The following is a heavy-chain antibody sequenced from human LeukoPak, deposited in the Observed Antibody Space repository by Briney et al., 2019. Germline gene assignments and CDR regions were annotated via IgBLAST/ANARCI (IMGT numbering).Heavy chain of an antibody. J-gene: IGHJ4*02. V-gene: IGHV1-2*02. CDR2: INLNSGGT. D-gene: IGHD3-10*01. CDR3: TGNYYGSGSYADFDY. CDR1: GYTFTSYG. Sequence: ASVKVSCKASGYTFTSYGISWVRQAPGQGLEWMGWINLNSGGTNYAQKFQGRVTMTRDTSINTAYMELSRLRSDDTAVYYCTGNYYGSGSYADFDYWGQGTLVTVSS.